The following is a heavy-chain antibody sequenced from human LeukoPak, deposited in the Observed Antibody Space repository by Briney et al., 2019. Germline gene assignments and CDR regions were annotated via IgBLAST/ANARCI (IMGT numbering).Heavy chain of an antibody. CDR1: GVSISSRSYY. CDR2: IYYSGST. Sequence: PSETLSLTCTVSGVSISSRSYYWGWIRQPPGKGLEWIGSIYYSGSTYYNPSLKSRVTISVDTSKNQFSLKLSSVTAADTAVYYCARHRVGVTYGGPNYFDYWGQGTLVTVSS. D-gene: IGHD1-26*01. CDR3: ARHRVGVTYGGPNYFDY. J-gene: IGHJ4*02. V-gene: IGHV4-39*01.